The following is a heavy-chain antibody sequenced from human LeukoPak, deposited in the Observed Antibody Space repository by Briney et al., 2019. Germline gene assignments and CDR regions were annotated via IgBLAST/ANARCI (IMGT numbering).Heavy chain of an antibody. CDR3: AREGDYGDPSGNY. CDR1: GGSLGNYF. D-gene: IGHD4-17*01. CDR2: IKPGGIT. J-gene: IGHJ4*02. V-gene: IGHV4-34*01. Sequence: SETLSLTCTVYGGSLGNYFWSWIRQPPGKGLEWIGEIKPGGITNHNPSLKSRVTISLGTSKNQLSLKLISATAADTAVYYCAREGDYGDPSGNYWGQGTLVTVSS.